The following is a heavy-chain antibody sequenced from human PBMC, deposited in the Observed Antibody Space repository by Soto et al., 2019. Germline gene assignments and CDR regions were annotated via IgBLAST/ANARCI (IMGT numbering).Heavy chain of an antibody. V-gene: IGHV4-59*01. CDR1: GGSISSYY. CDR3: VRGTEDIVVVPAAIDYYYYMDV. Sequence: QVQLQESGPGLVKPSETLSLTCTVSGGSISSYYWSWIRQPPGKGLEWIGYIYYSGSTNYNPSLKSRVTISVDTSKNQFSLKLSSVTAADTAVYYCVRGTEDIVVVPAAIDYYYYMDVWGKGTTVTVSS. CDR2: IYYSGST. D-gene: IGHD2-2*01. J-gene: IGHJ6*03.